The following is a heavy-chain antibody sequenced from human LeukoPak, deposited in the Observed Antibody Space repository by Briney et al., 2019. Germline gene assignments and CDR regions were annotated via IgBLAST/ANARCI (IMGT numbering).Heavy chain of an antibody. CDR3: AREMFGRGIVM. CDR1: GGSFSGYY. J-gene: IGHJ4*02. D-gene: IGHD3-16*02. Sequence: SETLSLTCAVYGGSFSGYYWSWIRQPPGKGLEWIGEINHSGSTNYNPYLKSRVTISVDTSKNQFSLKLSAVTAADTAVYYCAREMFGRGIVMWGQGTLVTVSS. V-gene: IGHV4-34*01. CDR2: INHSGST.